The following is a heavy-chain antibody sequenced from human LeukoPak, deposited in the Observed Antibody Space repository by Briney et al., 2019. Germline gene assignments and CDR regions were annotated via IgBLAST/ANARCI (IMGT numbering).Heavy chain of an antibody. Sequence: GGTLRLSCAASGVTFSGYSMSWVRQAPGKGLEWVAAISGSGGSTYYADSVKGRFTISRDNSKTTLYLQMNSLSADDTAVFSCARQDRGSGSPYYFDYWGQGTLVTVSP. CDR2: ISGSGGST. D-gene: IGHD3-10*01. CDR3: ARQDRGSGSPYYFDY. CDR1: GVTFSGYS. V-gene: IGHV3-23*01. J-gene: IGHJ4*02.